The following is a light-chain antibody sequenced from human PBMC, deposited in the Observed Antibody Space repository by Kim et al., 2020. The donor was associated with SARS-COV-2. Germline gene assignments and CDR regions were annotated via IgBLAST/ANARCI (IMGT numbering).Light chain of an antibody. V-gene: IGKV1-5*01. J-gene: IGKJ4*01. Sequence: SSSVGGRLTIPCPASESISRWLAWYPEEPGEAPKLLICGASSLERWVPSRFSGSGSGTEFTLPISSLQADDFATYYCQQYDGYYPSFGGGTKLEIK. CDR2: GAS. CDR3: QQYDGYYPS. CDR1: ESISRW.